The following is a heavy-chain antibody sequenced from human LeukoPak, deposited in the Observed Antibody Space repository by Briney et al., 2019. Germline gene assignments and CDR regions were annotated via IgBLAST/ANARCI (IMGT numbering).Heavy chain of an antibody. Sequence: SETLSLTCTLSGGSISSYYWSWIRQPPGKGLEWIGYIYYSGSTNYNPSLKSRVTISVDPYKNQFSLKLSSVTAADTAVYYCARVDPDSSSTLEVFDYWGQGTLVTVSS. V-gene: IGHV4-59*01. CDR2: IYYSGST. CDR1: GGSISSYY. J-gene: IGHJ4*02. CDR3: ARVDPDSSSTLEVFDY. D-gene: IGHD6-6*01.